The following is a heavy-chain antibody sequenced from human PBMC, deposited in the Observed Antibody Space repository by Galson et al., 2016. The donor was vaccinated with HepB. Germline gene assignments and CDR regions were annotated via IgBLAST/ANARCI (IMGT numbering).Heavy chain of an antibody. Sequence: SLRLSCAAFGFTFGNYGFEWVRQAPGKGLEWVSSISSSSGYIYYADSVTGRFTISRDNAKNSVFLHMNSLRAEDTALYYCARFIISSGSLDFWGLGTLVTVSS. CDR1: GFTFGNYG. D-gene: IGHD6-19*01. V-gene: IGHV3-21*01. CDR3: ARFIISSGSLDF. J-gene: IGHJ4*02. CDR2: ISSSSGYI.